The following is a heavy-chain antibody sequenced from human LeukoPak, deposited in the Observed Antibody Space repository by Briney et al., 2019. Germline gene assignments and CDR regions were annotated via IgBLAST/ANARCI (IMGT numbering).Heavy chain of an antibody. CDR1: GGSISSYY. J-gene: IGHJ3*02. CDR2: IYYSGST. CDR3: ARVDESSDAFDI. Sequence: PLETLSLTCTVSGGSISSYYWSWIRQPPGKGLEWIGYIYYSGSTNYNPSLKSRVTISVDTSKNQFSLKLRSVTAADTAVYYCARVDESSDAFDIWGQGTMVTVSS. D-gene: IGHD2-15*01. V-gene: IGHV4-59*01.